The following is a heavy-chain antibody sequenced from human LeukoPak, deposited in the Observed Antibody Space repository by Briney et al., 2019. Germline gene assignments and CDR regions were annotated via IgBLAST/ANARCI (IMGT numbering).Heavy chain of an antibody. J-gene: IGHJ4*02. CDR2: ISGSGGST. D-gene: IGHD3-3*01. CDR3: ATYYDFWSGAVYYFDY. Sequence: PGGSLRLSCAASGFTVSSYAMSWVRQAPGKGLEWVSAISGSGGSTNYADSVKGRFTISRDNSKNTLYLQMNSLRAEDTAVYYCATYYDFWSGAVYYFDYWGQGTLVTVSS. CDR1: GFTVSSYA. V-gene: IGHV3-23*01.